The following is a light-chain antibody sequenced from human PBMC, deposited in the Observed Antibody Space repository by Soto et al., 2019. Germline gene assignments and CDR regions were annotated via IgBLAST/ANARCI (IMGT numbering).Light chain of an antibody. Sequence: QSVLTQPASVSVSPGQSITISCTGTSSDIGTYNVVSWYQQHPGKAPKVMIYEATKRPSGVSNRFSGSKSGNTASLTISGLQAEDEADYYCSSYARSSTYVFGTGTKVTVL. CDR2: EAT. CDR1: SSDIGTYNV. V-gene: IGLV2-23*01. CDR3: SSYARSSTYV. J-gene: IGLJ1*01.